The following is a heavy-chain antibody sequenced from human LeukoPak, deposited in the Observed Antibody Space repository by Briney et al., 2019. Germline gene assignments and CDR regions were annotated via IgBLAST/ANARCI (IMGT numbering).Heavy chain of an antibody. CDR2: TSSDLNVK. D-gene: IGHD3-10*01. Sequence: PGGSLGLSCAASGFTFWNYVIHWVRQAPGKGLEWVAVTSSDLNVKLYADSVKGRFTISRDNSRSTLYLQMNSLRPEDTAIYYCAREGYYGSGSPPSLYFDYWGQGTLVTVSS. V-gene: IGHV3-30-3*01. CDR1: GFTFWNYV. CDR3: AREGYYGSGSPPSLYFDY. J-gene: IGHJ4*02.